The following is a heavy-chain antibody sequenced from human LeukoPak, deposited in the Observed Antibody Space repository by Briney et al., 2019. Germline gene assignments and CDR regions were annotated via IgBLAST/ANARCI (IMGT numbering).Heavy chain of an antibody. Sequence: PSETLSLTCAVFGGSFSGYYWSWIRQPPGKGLEWIGEINHSESTNYNPSLKSRVTISVDTSKNQFSLKLSSETAADTAVYYSARIRPTYYYDSSGYYYSSGFDYWGQGTLVTVSS. CDR3: ARIRPTYYYDSSGYYYSSGFDY. D-gene: IGHD3-22*01. CDR1: GGSFSGYY. V-gene: IGHV4-34*01. CDR2: INHSEST. J-gene: IGHJ4*02.